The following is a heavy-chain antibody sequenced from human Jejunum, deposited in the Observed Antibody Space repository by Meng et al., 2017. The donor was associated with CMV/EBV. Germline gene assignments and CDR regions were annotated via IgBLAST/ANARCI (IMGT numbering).Heavy chain of an antibody. V-gene: IGHV1-2*06. CDR1: GYTFTGYY. CDR3: MTVTGNYPY. CDR2: INPDTGGT. J-gene: IGHJ4*02. D-gene: IGHD1-7*01. Sequence: VSCKASGYTFTGYYMHWVRQAPGQGLEWMGRINPDTGGTNYAQKFQGRVTMTRDTSISTAYMELSRLTSDDTAVYFCMTVTGNYPYWGQGALVTVSS.